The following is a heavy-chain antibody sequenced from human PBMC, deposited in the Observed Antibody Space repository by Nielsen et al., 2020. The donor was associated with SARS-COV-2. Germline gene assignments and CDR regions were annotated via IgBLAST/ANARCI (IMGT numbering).Heavy chain of an antibody. CDR1: GGSISSSNW. CDR3: AREDGVRGVIYYFDY. V-gene: IGHV4-4*02. Sequence: SETLSLTCAVSGGSISSSNWWSWVRPPPGKGLEWIGEIYHSGSTNYNPSLKSRVTISVDKSKNQFSLKLSSVTAADTAVYYCAREDGVRGVIYYFDYWGQGTLVTVSS. CDR2: IYHSGST. D-gene: IGHD3-10*01. J-gene: IGHJ4*02.